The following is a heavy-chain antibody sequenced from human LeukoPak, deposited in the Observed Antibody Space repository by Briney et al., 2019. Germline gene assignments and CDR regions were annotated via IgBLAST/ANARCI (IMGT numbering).Heavy chain of an antibody. D-gene: IGHD4-17*01. CDR1: GFTFSSYS. CDR3: ARDQGIYGDYVSFDY. CDR2: ISSSSSTI. Sequence: GGSLRLSCAASGFTFSSYSMNWVRQAPGKGLEWVSYISSSSSTIYYADSVKGRFTISRDNAKNSLYLQMNSLRAEDTAVYYCARDQGIYGDYVSFDYWGQGTLVTVSS. J-gene: IGHJ4*02. V-gene: IGHV3-48*04.